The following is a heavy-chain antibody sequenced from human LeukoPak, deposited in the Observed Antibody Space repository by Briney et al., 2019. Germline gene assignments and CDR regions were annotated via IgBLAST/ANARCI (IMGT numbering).Heavy chain of an antibody. CDR1: GGSISSSSYY. Sequence: KPSETLSLTCTVSGGSISSSSYYWGWIRQPPGKGLEWIGSIYYSGSTYYNPSLKSRVTISVDRSKNQFSLKLSSVTAADTAVYYCARQAAIPRVVDYWGQGTLVTVSS. CDR2: IYYSGST. V-gene: IGHV4-39*07. J-gene: IGHJ4*02. CDR3: ARQAAIPRVVDY. D-gene: IGHD2-2*02.